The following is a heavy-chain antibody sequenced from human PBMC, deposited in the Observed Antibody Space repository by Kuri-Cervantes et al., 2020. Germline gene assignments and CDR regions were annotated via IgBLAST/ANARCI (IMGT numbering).Heavy chain of an antibody. D-gene: IGHD4-11*01. V-gene: IGHV3-43D*04. Sequence: GESLKISCAASGFTFDDYAMHWVRQAPGKGLEWVSLISWDGGSTYYADSVKGRFTISRDNAKNSLYLQMNSLRAEDTAVYYCARETVLRAARAFDIWGQGAMVTVSS. J-gene: IGHJ3*02. CDR2: ISWDGGST. CDR3: ARETVLRAARAFDI. CDR1: GFTFDDYA.